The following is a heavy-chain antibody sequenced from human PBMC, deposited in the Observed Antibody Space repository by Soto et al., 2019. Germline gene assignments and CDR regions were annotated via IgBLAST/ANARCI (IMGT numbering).Heavy chain of an antibody. V-gene: IGHV1-18*01. J-gene: IGHJ6*02. CDR3: ASVLAAVGPKDLNYYYYYGMDV. CDR2: ISAYNGNT. Sequence: GASVKVSCKASGYTFTSYGISWVRQAPGQGLEWMGWISAYNGNTNYAQKLQGRVTMTTDTSTSTAYMELRSLRSDDTAVYYCASVLAAVGPKDLNYYYYYGMDVWGQGTRVTVSS. CDR1: GYTFTSYG. D-gene: IGHD6-13*01.